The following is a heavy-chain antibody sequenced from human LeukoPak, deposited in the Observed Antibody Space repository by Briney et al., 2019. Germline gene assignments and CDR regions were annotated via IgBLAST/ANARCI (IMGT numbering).Heavy chain of an antibody. CDR3: AKDPFHSSSWYYFDY. V-gene: IGHV3-30*02. D-gene: IGHD6-13*01. CDR1: GFTFSSYG. Sequence: GGSLRLSCAASGFTFSSYGMHWVRQAPGKGLEWVAFIRYDGSNRYYADSVKGRFTISRDNSKNTPHLQMNSLRAEDTAVYYCAKDPFHSSSWYYFDYWGQGTLVTVSS. J-gene: IGHJ4*02. CDR2: IRYDGSNR.